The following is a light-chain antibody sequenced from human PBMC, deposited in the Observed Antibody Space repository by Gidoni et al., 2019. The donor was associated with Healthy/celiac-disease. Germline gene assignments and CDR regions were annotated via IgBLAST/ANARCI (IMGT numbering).Light chain of an antibody. CDR1: QSVSSSY. V-gene: IGKV3-20*01. Sequence: EIVLTQSPGTLSLSPGERATLSCRASQSVSSSYLAWYQQKPGQAPRLLIYSASSRATGIPDRFSGSGSGTDCTLTISRLEPEDFAVYYCQQYGSFFGQGTRLEIK. J-gene: IGKJ5*01. CDR3: QQYGSF. CDR2: SAS.